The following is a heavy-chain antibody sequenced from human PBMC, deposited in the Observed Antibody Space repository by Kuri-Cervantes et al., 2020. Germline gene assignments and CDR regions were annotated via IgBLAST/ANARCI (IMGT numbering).Heavy chain of an antibody. CDR1: GGSFSGYY. D-gene: IGHD4-11*01. J-gene: IGHJ4*02. CDR3: ARTDYIH. V-gene: IGHV4-34*01. Sequence: SETLSLTCAVYGGSFSGYYWSWIRQPPGKGLEWIGEINRSRSTNYNPSLKSRVTMSVDTSKNQFSLKLSSVTAAGTAVYYCARTDYIHWGQGTLVTVSS. CDR2: INRSRST.